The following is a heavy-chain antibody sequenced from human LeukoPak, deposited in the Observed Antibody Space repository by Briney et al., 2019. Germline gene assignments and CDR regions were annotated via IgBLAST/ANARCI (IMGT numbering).Heavy chain of an antibody. CDR2: ISSSSSYI. D-gene: IGHD6-19*01. Sequence: GGSLRLSCAASGFTFSSYNMNWVRQAPGKGLEWVSSISSSSSYIYYADSVKGRFTISRDNAKNSLYLQMNSLRAEDTAVYYCARVYLSNGHSSGWYFDYWGQGTLVTVSS. CDR1: GFTFSSYN. J-gene: IGHJ4*02. V-gene: IGHV3-21*04. CDR3: ARVYLSNGHSSGWYFDY.